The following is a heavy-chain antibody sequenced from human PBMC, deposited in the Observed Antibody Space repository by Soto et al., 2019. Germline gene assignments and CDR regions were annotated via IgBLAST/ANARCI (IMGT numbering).Heavy chain of an antibody. CDR2: ISYDGSNK. CDR3: AKDDRIYSSGWKGDFDY. Sequence: QVQLVESGGGVVQPGRSLRLSCAASGFTFSSYGMHWVRQAPGKGLEWVAVISYDGSNKYYADSVKGRFTISRDNSKITLYLQMNSLRAEDTAVYYCAKDDRIYSSGWKGDFDYWGQGTLVTVSS. V-gene: IGHV3-30*18. CDR1: GFTFSSYG. D-gene: IGHD6-19*01. J-gene: IGHJ4*02.